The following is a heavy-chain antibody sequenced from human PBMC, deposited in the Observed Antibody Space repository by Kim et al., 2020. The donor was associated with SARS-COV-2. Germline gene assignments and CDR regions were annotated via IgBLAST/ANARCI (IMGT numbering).Heavy chain of an antibody. J-gene: IGHJ4*02. CDR2: MKPDGSEE. CDR3: ARDWGYFDY. Sequence: GGSLRLSCAVSGFTFSDYWMSWLRQTPGKGLEWVANMKPDGSEEYYVDSVKGRFTISRDNGKNSLFLQMNSLRAEDTAVYYCARDWGYFDYWGQGILVTVSS. CDR1: GFTFSDYW. D-gene: IGHD7-27*01. V-gene: IGHV3-7*04.